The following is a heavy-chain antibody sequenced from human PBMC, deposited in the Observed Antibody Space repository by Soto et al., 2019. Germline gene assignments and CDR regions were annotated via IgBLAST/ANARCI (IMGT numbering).Heavy chain of an antibody. J-gene: IGHJ4*02. Sequence: GGSLRLSCAASGFTFSSYAMSWVRQAPGKGLEWVSSISGSGGSTYYADSVKGRFTISRDSSTNTLYLQMNSLRAEDTAVYYCAKDRGGEGYCSSTSCLPDFWGQGTLVTVSS. CDR1: GFTFSSYA. D-gene: IGHD2-2*01. CDR2: ISGSGGST. V-gene: IGHV3-23*01. CDR3: AKDRGGEGYCSSTSCLPDF.